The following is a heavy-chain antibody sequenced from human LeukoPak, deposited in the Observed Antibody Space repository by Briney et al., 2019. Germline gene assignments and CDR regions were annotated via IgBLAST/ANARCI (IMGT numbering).Heavy chain of an antibody. Sequence: ASVKVSCKASGYTFINNWMHWVRQAPGQGLEWVRLINPTGTTTLYAQKFQGRVTLTRDMSTSTDYMELRSLESEDTAVYYCARDNSVGDIAWWFDPWGQGTLVTVSS. CDR1: GYTFINNW. CDR2: INPTGTTT. CDR3: ARDNSVGDIAWWFDP. J-gene: IGHJ5*02. D-gene: IGHD3-10*01. V-gene: IGHV1-46*01.